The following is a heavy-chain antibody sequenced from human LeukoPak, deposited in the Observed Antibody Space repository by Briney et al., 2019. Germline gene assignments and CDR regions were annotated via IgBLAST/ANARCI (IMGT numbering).Heavy chain of an antibody. J-gene: IGHJ4*02. V-gene: IGHV1-69*05. D-gene: IGHD3-22*01. CDR1: GGTFSSYA. Sequence: SVKVSCKASGGTFSSYAISWVRQAPGQGLEWMGRIIPIFGTANYAQKFQGRVTITTDESTSTAYMELSSLRSEDTAVYYCARDGVGYYDSSGYYLFDYWGQGTLVTVPS. CDR3: ARDGVGYYDSSGYYLFDY. CDR2: IIPIFGTA.